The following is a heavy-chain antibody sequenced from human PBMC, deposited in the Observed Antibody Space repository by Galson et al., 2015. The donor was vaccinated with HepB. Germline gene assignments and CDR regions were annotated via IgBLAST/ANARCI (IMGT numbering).Heavy chain of an antibody. V-gene: IGHV3-7*01. D-gene: IGHD2-15*01. Sequence: SLRLSCAASGFTFKNYWMSWVRQAPGKGLKWVANINQDGSGKYYVGSVKGRFTISRDNAKNSLYLQMNSLRAEDTAVYYCARDLGYCSDISCDAPDYFDYWGQGTLVTVSS. J-gene: IGHJ4*02. CDR1: GFTFKNYW. CDR2: INQDGSGK. CDR3: ARDLGYCSDISCDAPDYFDY.